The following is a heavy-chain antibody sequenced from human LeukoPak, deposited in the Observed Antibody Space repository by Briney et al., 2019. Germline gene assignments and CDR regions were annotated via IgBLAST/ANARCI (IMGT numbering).Heavy chain of an antibody. J-gene: IGHJ4*02. V-gene: IGHV3-7*01. CDR1: GITFSNSW. D-gene: IGHD3-10*01. CDR2: IKEDGSEK. Sequence: GGSLRLSCAASGITFSNSWMCWVRQAPGKGLEWVADIKEDGSEKYYVNSVKGRFTISRDNAKNSLYLQMNSLRAEDTAVYYCARGGGSGSYYKRELDYWGQGTLVTVSS. CDR3: ARGGGSGSYYKRELDY.